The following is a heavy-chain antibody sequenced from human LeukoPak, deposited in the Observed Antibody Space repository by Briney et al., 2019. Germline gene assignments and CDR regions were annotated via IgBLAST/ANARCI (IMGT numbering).Heavy chain of an antibody. CDR3: AAMTTVTSDYYYGMDV. CDR1: GYSFTSYW. D-gene: IGHD4-17*01. J-gene: IGHJ6*02. Sequence: GESLKISCKGSGYSFTSYWIGWVRQMPGKGLEWMGIIYPGDSDTRYSPPFQGQVTISADKSISTAYLQWSSLKASDTAMYYCAAMTTVTSDYYYGMDVWGQGTTVTVSS. V-gene: IGHV5-51*01. CDR2: IYPGDSDT.